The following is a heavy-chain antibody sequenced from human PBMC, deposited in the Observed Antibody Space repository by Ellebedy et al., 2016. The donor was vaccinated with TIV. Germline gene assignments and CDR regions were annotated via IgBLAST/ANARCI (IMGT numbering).Heavy chain of an antibody. CDR3: AREGAGQLVVGWFDP. Sequence: AASVKVSCKASGYTFTSYAMHWVRQAPGQGLEWMGWISAYNGNTNYAQKLQGRVTMTTDTSTSTAYMELRSLRSDDTAVYYCAREGAGQLVVGWFDPWGQGTLVTVSS. J-gene: IGHJ5*02. CDR2: ISAYNGNT. CDR1: GYTFTSYA. D-gene: IGHD6-6*01. V-gene: IGHV1-18*01.